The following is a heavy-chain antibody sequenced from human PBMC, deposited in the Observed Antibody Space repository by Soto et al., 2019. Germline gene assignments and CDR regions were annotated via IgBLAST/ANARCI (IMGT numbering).Heavy chain of an antibody. CDR1: GSALTGDR. Sequence: PVNVSCQGSGSALTGDRSSRRRQAPGQGLEWMGWISAYNGNTNYAQKLQGRVTMTTDTSTSTAYMELRSLRSDDTAVYYCARGSLDYYDILTGYLPSEDYWGQGTLVTVSS. J-gene: IGHJ4*02. CDR2: ISAYNGNT. V-gene: IGHV1-18*01. CDR3: ARGSLDYYDILTGYLPSEDY. D-gene: IGHD3-9*01.